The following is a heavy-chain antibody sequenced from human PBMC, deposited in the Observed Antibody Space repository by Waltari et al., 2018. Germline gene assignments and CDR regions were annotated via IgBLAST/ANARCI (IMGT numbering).Heavy chain of an antibody. CDR2: MSPSSAHI. CDR1: GFTFSTYS. Sequence: EVHLVESGGGLVKPGGSLRLSCAASGFTFSTYSMNWVRQAPGKGLGWVSSMSPSSAHIYYADSVKGRFTISRDNARDSLYLEMNSLRPDDTAVYYCARGGVTTRGYDSWGQGTVVTVSS. CDR3: ARGGVTTRGYDS. V-gene: IGHV3-21*01. D-gene: IGHD3-22*01. J-gene: IGHJ4*02.